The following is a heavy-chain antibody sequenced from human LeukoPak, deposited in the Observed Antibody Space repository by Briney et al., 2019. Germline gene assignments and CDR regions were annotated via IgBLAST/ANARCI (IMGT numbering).Heavy chain of an antibody. CDR3: ARNLRLHTPRACDI. D-gene: IGHD1-7*01. V-gene: IGHV3-7*05. J-gene: IGHJ3*02. CDR2: IHEDGSEK. Sequence: QSGGSLRLSCAASGFTLSRYWMSWVRQAPGKGLEWVANIHEDGSEKYYVDSVKGRFTIFRDNAKNSLYLQMNSLRAEDTAVYSCARNLRLHTPRACDIWGQGTMVTVSS. CDR1: GFTLSRYW.